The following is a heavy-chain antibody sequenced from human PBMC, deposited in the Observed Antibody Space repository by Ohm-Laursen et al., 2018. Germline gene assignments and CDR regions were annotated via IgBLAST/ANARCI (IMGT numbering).Heavy chain of an antibody. D-gene: IGHD2-2*01. V-gene: IGHV3-74*01. Sequence: SLRLSCSASGFTFSSYWMHWVRQAPGKGLVWVSRINSDGSSTSYADSVKGRFTISRDNAKNTLYLQMNSLRAEDTAVYYCAREPDCSSTSCKYYYYYGMDVWGQGTTVTVSS. J-gene: IGHJ6*02. CDR2: INSDGSST. CDR3: AREPDCSSTSCKYYYYYGMDV. CDR1: GFTFSSYW.